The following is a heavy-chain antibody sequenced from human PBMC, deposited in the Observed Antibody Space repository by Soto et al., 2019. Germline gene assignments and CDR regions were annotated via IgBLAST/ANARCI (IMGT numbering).Heavy chain of an antibody. Sequence: PGGSLRLSCAASGFTFSDYYMSWIRQAPGKGLEWVSYISSSGSTIYYADSVKGRFTISRDNAKNSLYLQMNSLRSEDTAVYYCATTYCGGDCYQGGWLDYWGQGTLVTVSS. CDR1: GFTFSDYY. CDR2: ISSSGSTI. J-gene: IGHJ4*02. CDR3: ATTYCGGDCYQGGWLDY. V-gene: IGHV3-11*01. D-gene: IGHD2-21*02.